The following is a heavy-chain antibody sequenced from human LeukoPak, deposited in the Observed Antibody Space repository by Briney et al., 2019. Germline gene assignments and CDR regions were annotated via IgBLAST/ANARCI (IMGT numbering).Heavy chain of an antibody. CDR1: GFTFSSYA. CDR2: LNEDGSTT. Sequence: PGGSLRLSCAASGFTFSSYAMSWVRQAPGKGLEWVSGLNEDGSTTFYADSVQGRFIISRDNSQNIVYLQMSSLRVEDTAVYYCVKDYPRIGVTGTTSFFDYWGQGNLVTVSS. CDR3: VKDYPRIGVTGTTSFFDY. D-gene: IGHD1-7*01. J-gene: IGHJ4*02. V-gene: IGHV3-23*01.